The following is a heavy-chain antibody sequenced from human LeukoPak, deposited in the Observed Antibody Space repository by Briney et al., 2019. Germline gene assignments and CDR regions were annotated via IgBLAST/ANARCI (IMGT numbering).Heavy chain of an antibody. Sequence: SETLSLTCTVSGDSINSLDLWSWVRQPPGKGLEWIGEMYLSGTTHSNPSVKSRVTISIDKSKNQFFLSLSSVTAADTAVYYCAGLVGRYSSGLYYYYFDYWGQGTLVTVSS. CDR3: AGLVGRYSSGLYYYYFDY. CDR2: MYLSGTT. D-gene: IGHD3-22*01. J-gene: IGHJ4*02. V-gene: IGHV4-4*02. CDR1: GDSINSLDL.